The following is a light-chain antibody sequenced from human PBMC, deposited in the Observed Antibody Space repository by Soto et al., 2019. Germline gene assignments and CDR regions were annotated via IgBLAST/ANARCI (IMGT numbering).Light chain of an antibody. Sequence: EIVLTQSPATLSLSPGERATLSCRASQSVSSYLAWYQQKPGQAPRLLIDDASNRATGIPARVSGSGSGTDFTLTISSLEPEDFAIYYCPQRSNWPYTFGQGTKLEIK. J-gene: IGKJ2*01. CDR2: DAS. CDR3: PQRSNWPYT. V-gene: IGKV3-11*01. CDR1: QSVSSY.